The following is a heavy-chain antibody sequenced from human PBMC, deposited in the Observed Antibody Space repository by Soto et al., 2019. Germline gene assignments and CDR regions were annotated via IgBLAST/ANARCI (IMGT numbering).Heavy chain of an antibody. CDR3: ARASYYDYIWGSYRSVTVDY. V-gene: IGHV4-31*03. D-gene: IGHD3-16*02. Sequence: PSETLSLTCTVSGGSISSGGYYWSWIRQHPGKGLEWIGYIYYSGSTYYNTSLKSRVTISVDTSKNQFSLKLSSVTAADTAVYYCARASYYDYIWGSYRSVTVDYWGQGTLVNVSS. J-gene: IGHJ4*02. CDR1: GGSISSGGYY. CDR2: IYYSGST.